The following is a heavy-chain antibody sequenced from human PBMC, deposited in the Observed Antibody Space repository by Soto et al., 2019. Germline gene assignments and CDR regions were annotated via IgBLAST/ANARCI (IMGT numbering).Heavy chain of an antibody. CDR3: AREVVAVADHYYYYYMDV. J-gene: IGHJ6*03. CDR2: IYYSGST. Sequence: SETLSLTCTVSGGSISSYYWSWIRQPPGKGLEWIGYIYYSGSTNYNPSLKSRVTISVDTSKNQFSLKLSSVTAADTAVYYCAREVVAVADHYYYYYMDVWGKGTTVTVSS. D-gene: IGHD6-19*01. V-gene: IGHV4-59*01. CDR1: GGSISSYY.